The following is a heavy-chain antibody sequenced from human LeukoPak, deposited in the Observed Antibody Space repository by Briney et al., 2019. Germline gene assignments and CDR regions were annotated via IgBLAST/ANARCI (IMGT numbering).Heavy chain of an antibody. Sequence: ASVNLSCKASGYTFTSYGISWVRQAPGQGVGWMGWISAYNGNTNYAQKLQGRFTMTTDTSTSTAYMELRSLRSDDTAVYYCARESQCSGGSCYSVWGQGTLVTVSS. CDR1: GYTFTSYG. J-gene: IGHJ4*02. CDR2: ISAYNGNT. CDR3: ARESQCSGGSCYSV. V-gene: IGHV1-18*01. D-gene: IGHD2-15*01.